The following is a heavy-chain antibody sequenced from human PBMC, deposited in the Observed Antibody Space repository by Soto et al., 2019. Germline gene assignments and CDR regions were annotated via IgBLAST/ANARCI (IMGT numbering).Heavy chain of an antibody. CDR1: GGTFSSYA. J-gene: IGHJ6*02. CDR3: ARDIVLVPAALGRVGGELGNYSYGMDV. V-gene: IGHV1-69*12. Sequence: QVQLVQSGAEVKKPGSSVKVSCKASGGTFSSYAISWVRQAPVQGLEWMGGIIPIFGTANYAQKFQGRVTITADESTSTAYMVRSSLRSEDTAVYYCARDIVLVPAALGRVGGELGNYSYGMDVWGQGTTVTVSS. CDR2: IIPIFGTA. D-gene: IGHD2-2*01.